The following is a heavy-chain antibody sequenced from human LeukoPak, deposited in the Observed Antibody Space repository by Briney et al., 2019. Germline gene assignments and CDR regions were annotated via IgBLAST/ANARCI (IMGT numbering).Heavy chain of an antibody. CDR3: ARVPPRIRGGTFDI. V-gene: IGHV3-64*01. Sequence: GGSLRLSCAASGFTFSSYAMHWVRQAPGKGLEYVSAISSNGGSTYYANSVKGRFTISRDNSKNTLYLQMGSLRAEDMAVYYCARVPPRIRGGTFDIWGKGTTVTVSS. CDR2: ISSNGGST. J-gene: IGHJ6*04. D-gene: IGHD2-15*01. CDR1: GFTFSSYA.